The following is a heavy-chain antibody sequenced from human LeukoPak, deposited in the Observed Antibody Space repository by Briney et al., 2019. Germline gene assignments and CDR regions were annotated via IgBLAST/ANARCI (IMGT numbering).Heavy chain of an antibody. CDR3: ANDYRSGIFEDL. Sequence: GGSLTLSCALSGFAFSSYAMSWLRQPPGKGLEWVSVISRRDDYTYYADSVKGRFTISRDNSKNTLYLQMNTLRAEDTAVYYCANDYRSGIFEDLGGRGTLVTVSS. V-gene: IGHV3-23*01. D-gene: IGHD3-10*01. CDR2: ISRRDDYT. J-gene: IGHJ4*02. CDR1: GFAFSSYA.